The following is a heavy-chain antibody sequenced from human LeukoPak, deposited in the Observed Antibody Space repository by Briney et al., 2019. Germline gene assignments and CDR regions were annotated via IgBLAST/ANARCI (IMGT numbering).Heavy chain of an antibody. Sequence: SETLSLTCTVSGGSISSGSYSWSWIRQPAGKGLEWIGRIYTSGSTNYNPSLKSRVTMSVDTSKNQFSLKLSSVTAADTAVYYCATDGMVRGPDAWFDSWGQGTLATVSS. J-gene: IGHJ5*01. CDR2: IYTSGST. CDR1: GGSISSGSYS. V-gene: IGHV4-61*02. CDR3: ATDGMVRGPDAWFDS. D-gene: IGHD3-10*01.